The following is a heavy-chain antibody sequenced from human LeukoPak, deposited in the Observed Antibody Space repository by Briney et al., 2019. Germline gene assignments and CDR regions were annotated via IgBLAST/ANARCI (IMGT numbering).Heavy chain of an antibody. D-gene: IGHD1/OR15-1a*01. CDR1: GGSISSGGYY. CDR3: AEYNWNNDAFDI. Sequence: SQTLSLTCTVSGGSISSGGYYWSWIRQPAGKGLEWIGRIYTSGSTNYNPSLKSRVTMSVDTSKNQFSLKLSSVTAADTAVYYCAEYNWNNDAFDIWGQGTMVTVSS. CDR2: IYTSGST. J-gene: IGHJ3*02. V-gene: IGHV4-61*02.